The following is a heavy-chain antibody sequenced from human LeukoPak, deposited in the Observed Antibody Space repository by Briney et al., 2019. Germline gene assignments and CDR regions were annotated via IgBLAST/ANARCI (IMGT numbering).Heavy chain of an antibody. CDR2: ISYDGNNK. V-gene: IGHV3-30-3*01. CDR3: ASGDYHDSSGYPTYFDS. D-gene: IGHD3-22*01. Sequence: GGSLRLSCAASGFTFSNYAMDWVRQAPGKGLEWVAVISYDGNNKYYADSVKGRFTISRDDSKNTLYLQVNSLRTEDTAVYYCASGDYHDSSGYPTYFDSWGQGTLVTVSS. J-gene: IGHJ4*02. CDR1: GFTFSNYA.